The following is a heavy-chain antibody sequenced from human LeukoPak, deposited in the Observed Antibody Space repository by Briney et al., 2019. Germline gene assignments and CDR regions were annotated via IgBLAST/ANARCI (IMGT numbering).Heavy chain of an antibody. J-gene: IGHJ4*02. CDR2: ITSGGSPM. D-gene: IGHD3-10*01. Sequence: GGSLRLSCAASGFTFSDHSMSWIRQSPGKGLEWVAYITSGGSPMYYVDSVKGRSTISRDNAKNTLYLQMNSLRAEDTAVYYCARDRMVRGDPTPDYWGQGTLVTVSS. CDR3: ARDRMVRGDPTPDY. CDR1: GFTFSDHS. V-gene: IGHV3-11*04.